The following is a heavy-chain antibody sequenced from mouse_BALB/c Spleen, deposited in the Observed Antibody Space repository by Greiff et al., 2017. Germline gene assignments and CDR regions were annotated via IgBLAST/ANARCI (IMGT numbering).Heavy chain of an antibody. V-gene: IGHV1-77*01. D-gene: IGHD2-4*01. Sequence: QVHVKQSGAELARPGASVKLSCKASGYTFTDYYINWVKQRTGQGLEWIGEIYPGSGNTYYNEKFKGKATLTADKSSSTAYMQLSSLTSEDSAVYFCARTGVYYDYDGWFAYWGQGTLVTVSA. CDR2: IYPGSGNT. CDR3: ARTGVYYDYDGWFAY. CDR1: GYTFTDYY. J-gene: IGHJ3*01.